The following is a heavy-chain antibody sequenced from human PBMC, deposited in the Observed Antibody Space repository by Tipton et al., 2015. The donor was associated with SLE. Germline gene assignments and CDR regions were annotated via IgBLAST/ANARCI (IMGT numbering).Heavy chain of an antibody. D-gene: IGHD2-21*01. CDR3: AREAWGHAFDI. CDR1: DGPISNFH. Sequence: TLSLTCTVSDGPISNFHCSWIRQSPGKGLEWIGNIYYIGGTNYNPSLKSRVTISVDTSKNQFSLKLSSVTAADTAVYYCAREAWGHAFDIWGQGTMVTVSS. J-gene: IGHJ3*02. V-gene: IGHV4-59*01. CDR2: IYYIGGT.